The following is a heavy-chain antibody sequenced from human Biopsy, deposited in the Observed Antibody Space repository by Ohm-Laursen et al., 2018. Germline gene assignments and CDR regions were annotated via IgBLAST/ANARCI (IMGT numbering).Heavy chain of an antibody. CDR1: GGSITADY. V-gene: IGHV4-4*09. J-gene: IGHJ6*02. CDR2: IHHSGST. Sequence: TLSLTCTVSGGSITADYWSWIRQPPGKGLECIGNIHHSGSTNYNPSLKSRLTISVDTSKNQFSLKLSSVTAADTAVYYCARMDCSGGSCHYYSYGMDVWGQGTTVTVSS. CDR3: ARMDCSGGSCHYYSYGMDV. D-gene: IGHD2-15*01.